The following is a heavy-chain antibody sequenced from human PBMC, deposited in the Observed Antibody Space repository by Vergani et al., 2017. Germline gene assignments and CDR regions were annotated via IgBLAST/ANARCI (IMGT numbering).Heavy chain of an antibody. CDR1: GFTFSNAW. V-gene: IGHV3-15*01. Sequence: EVQLVESGGGLVKPGGSLRLSCAASGFTFSNAWMSWVRQAPGKGLEWVGRIKSKTDGGTTDYAAPVKGRFTISRDDSKNTLYLQMNSLKTEDTAVYYCTTGARDSSSWYYYYYMDVWGKGTTVTVSS. CDR2: IKSKTDGGTT. J-gene: IGHJ6*03. CDR3: TTGARDSSSWYYYYYMDV. D-gene: IGHD6-13*01.